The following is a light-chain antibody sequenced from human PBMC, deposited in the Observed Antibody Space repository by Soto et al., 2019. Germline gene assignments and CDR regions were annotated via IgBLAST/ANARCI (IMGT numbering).Light chain of an antibody. V-gene: IGKV1-9*01. CDR3: RRLSMYTPT. CDR1: HGIINY. Sequence: IQLTQSPSSLSASVGDRVTITCRASHGIINYLAWYQQKPGKAPKLLIYGASTLQSGSPSRFGGRGSGTDFTLTVSSLQTEDVATHYCRRLSMYTPTFGPRTKVDIK. CDR2: GAS. J-gene: IGKJ3*01.